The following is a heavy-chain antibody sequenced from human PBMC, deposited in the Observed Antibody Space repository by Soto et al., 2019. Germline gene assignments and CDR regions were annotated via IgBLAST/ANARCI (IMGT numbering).Heavy chain of an antibody. CDR3: ARGLITGSHYSGGWYYFDS. J-gene: IGHJ4*02. V-gene: IGHV4-34*01. Sequence: QVQLQQSGAGLLKPSETLSLTCAVYGESFSGYIWTWIRQTPGKGLQWIGQINHSGSASYNPSLKSRGATSVPTSNSQCSLGLSSVTAAAPAVYYCARGLITGSHYSGGWYYFDSWGQGTQVTVSS. D-gene: IGHD6-19*01. CDR1: GESFSGYI. CDR2: INHSGSA.